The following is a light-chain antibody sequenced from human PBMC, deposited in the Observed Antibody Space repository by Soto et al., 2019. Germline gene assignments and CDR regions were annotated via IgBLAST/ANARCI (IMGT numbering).Light chain of an antibody. CDR1: QSISSW. CDR2: DAY. CDR3: QPTYRTPLT. J-gene: IGKJ4*01. Sequence: DIQMTQSPSTLSASVGDRVTITCRASQSISSWLAWYQQKPGKAPKLLIYDAYSLESGVTSRFSGSGSGTDFTLAISSLQPEDFATYSCQPTYRTPLTFGGGTKVDIK. V-gene: IGKV1-5*01.